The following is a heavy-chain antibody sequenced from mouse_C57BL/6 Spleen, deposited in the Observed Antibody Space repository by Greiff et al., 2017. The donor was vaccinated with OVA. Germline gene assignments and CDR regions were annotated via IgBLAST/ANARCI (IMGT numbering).Heavy chain of an antibody. J-gene: IGHJ2*01. V-gene: IGHV3-1*01. Sequence: ESGPGMVKPSQSLSLTCTVTGYSITSGYDWHWIRHFPGNKLEWMGYISYSGSTNYNPSLKSRISITHDTSKNHFFLKLNSVTTEDTATYYCARGGTLYYFDYWGQGTTLTVSS. CDR2: ISYSGST. CDR3: ARGGTLYYFDY. CDR1: GYSITSGYD. D-gene: IGHD3-3*01.